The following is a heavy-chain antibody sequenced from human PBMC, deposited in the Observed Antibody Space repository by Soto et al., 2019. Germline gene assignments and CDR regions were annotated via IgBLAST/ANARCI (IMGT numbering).Heavy chain of an antibody. CDR1: GYTFTGYY. Sequence: ASVKVSCKASGYTFTGYYMHWVRQAPGQGLEWMGWINPNSGGTNYAQKFQGWVTMTRDTSISTAYMELSRLRSDGTAVYYCARGGSYYDFWSGYYTFNANYYYYGMDVWGQGTTVTVSS. D-gene: IGHD3-3*01. CDR3: ARGGSYYDFWSGYYTFNANYYYYGMDV. V-gene: IGHV1-2*04. J-gene: IGHJ6*02. CDR2: INPNSGGT.